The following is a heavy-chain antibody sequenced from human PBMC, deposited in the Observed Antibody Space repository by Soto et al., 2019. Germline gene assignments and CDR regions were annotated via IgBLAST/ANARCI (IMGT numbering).Heavy chain of an antibody. CDR3: ARVGLGYCSSTSCRNYAFDI. D-gene: IGHD2-2*01. CDR2: FGPEDGET. J-gene: IGHJ3*02. Sequence: ASVKVSCKVSGYTLTELSMHWVRQAPGQGLEWMGGFGPEDGETIYAQKFQGRVTMTRDTSTSTAYMELSRLRSDDTAVYYCARVGLGYCSSTSCRNYAFDIWGQGTMVTVSS. CDR1: GYTLTELS. V-gene: IGHV1-24*01.